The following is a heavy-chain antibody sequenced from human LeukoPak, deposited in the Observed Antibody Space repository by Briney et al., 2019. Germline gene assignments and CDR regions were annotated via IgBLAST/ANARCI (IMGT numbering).Heavy chain of an antibody. J-gene: IGHJ4*02. V-gene: IGHV4-38-2*01. CDR2: IYHSGST. CDR3: ANLLLYGDYFDY. D-gene: IGHD4-17*01. CDR1: GYSISSGYY. Sequence: PSETLSLTCAVSGYSISSGYYWGWIRQPPGKGLEWIGSIYHSGSTYYNPSLKSRATISVDTSKNQFSLKLSSVTAADTAVYYCANLLLYGDYFDYWGQRTLVTVS.